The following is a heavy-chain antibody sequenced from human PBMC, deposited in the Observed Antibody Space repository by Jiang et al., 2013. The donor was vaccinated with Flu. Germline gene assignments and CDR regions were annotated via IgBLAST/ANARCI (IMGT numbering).Heavy chain of an antibody. CDR1: GVTFTSYSISSYG. CDR2: IMPIFGTP. J-gene: IGHJ4*02. CDR3: VRERSLNPAWGDYFDY. V-gene: IGHV1-69*01. D-gene: IGHD3-10*01. Sequence: QLVESGAEVKKPGSSVKVSCKASGVTFTSYSISSYGISWVRQAPGQGLEWMGGIMPIFGTPNYAQKFQGRVTITADESTSTAYMELSSLRSEDTAVYYCVRERSLNPAWGDYFDYWGQGTLVTVSS.